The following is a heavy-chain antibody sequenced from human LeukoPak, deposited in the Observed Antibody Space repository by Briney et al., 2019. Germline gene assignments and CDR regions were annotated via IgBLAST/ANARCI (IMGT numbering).Heavy chain of an antibody. CDR1: GFTFSSYW. D-gene: IGHD2-2*01. V-gene: IGHV3-74*01. Sequence: PGGSLRLSCAASGFTFSSYWMHWVRQAPGKGLVWVSRINSDGSSRTYADSVKGRFTISRDNAKNTLSLQMNSLRTEDTAVYYCARVACSSGGGAALDYWGQGTLVTVSS. CDR3: ARVACSSGGGAALDY. J-gene: IGHJ4*02. CDR2: INSDGSSR.